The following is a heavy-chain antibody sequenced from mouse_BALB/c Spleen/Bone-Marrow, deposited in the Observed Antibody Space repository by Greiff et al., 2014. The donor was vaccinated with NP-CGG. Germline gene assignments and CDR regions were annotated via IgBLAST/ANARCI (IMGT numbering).Heavy chain of an antibody. V-gene: IGHV1-54*01. J-gene: IGHJ4*01. CDR1: GYAFTNYL. Sequence: LEESGAELVRPGTSVKVSCKASGYAFTNYLIEWVKQRPGQGLKWIGVINPGSGGTNYNEKFKAKATLTADKSSSTAYMQLSSLTSDDSAVYFCARCLTGTSAMDYWGQGTSVTVSS. CDR3: ARCLTGTSAMDY. D-gene: IGHD4-1*01. CDR2: INPGSGGT.